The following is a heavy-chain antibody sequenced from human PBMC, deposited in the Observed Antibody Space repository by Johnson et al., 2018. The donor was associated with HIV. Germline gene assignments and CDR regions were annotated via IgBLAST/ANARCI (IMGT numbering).Heavy chain of an antibody. Sequence: QMLLVESGGGVVQPGRSLRLSCAASGFTFSSYAMHWVRQAPGKGLEWVAVISYDGSNKYYADSVKGRFTISRDNSKNTLYLQMNSLRAEDTAVYYCARVMVQGDAFDIWGQGTIVTVSS. CDR1: GFTFSSYA. CDR2: ISYDGSNK. D-gene: IGHD3-10*01. CDR3: ARVMVQGDAFDI. J-gene: IGHJ3*02. V-gene: IGHV3-30-3*01.